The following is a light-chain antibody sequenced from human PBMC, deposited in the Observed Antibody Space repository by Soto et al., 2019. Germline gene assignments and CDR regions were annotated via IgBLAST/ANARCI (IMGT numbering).Light chain of an antibody. CDR1: SXXXGGYKY. Sequence: QSVLTQPPSASGXXXXSVXXXXXGXSXXXGGYKYVSWYQQRPGRAPKLIISEVSKRPSGVPDRFSGSKSGNTASLTVSGLQAEDEADYYCSSSAGSNIPYVFGTGTKLTAL. J-gene: IGLJ1*01. CDR2: EVS. CDR3: SSSAGSNIPYV. V-gene: IGLV2-8*01.